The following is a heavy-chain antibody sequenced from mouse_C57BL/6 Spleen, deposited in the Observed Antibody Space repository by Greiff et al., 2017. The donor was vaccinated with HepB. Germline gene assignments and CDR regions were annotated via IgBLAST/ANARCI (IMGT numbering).Heavy chain of an antibody. J-gene: IGHJ4*01. Sequence: EVQLQQSGPVLVKPGASVKMSCKASGYTFTDYYMNWVKQSHGKSLEWIGVINPYNGGTSYNQKFKGKATLTVDKSSSTAYMELNSLTSEDSAVYYCARGWDGSDDYYAMDYWGQGTSVTVSS. CDR2: INPYNGGT. CDR1: GYTFTDYY. CDR3: ARGWDGSDDYYAMDY. D-gene: IGHD1-1*01. V-gene: IGHV1-19*01.